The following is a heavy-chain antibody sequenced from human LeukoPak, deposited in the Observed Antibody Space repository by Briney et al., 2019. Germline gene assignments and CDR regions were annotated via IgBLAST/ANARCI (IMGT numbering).Heavy chain of an antibody. CDR2: ISSSSSYI. CDR3: ARDTSSWYLGGDYYFDY. D-gene: IGHD6-13*01. CDR1: GFTFSSCS. J-gene: IGHJ4*02. V-gene: IGHV3-21*01. Sequence: GGSLRLSCAASGFTFSSCSMNWVRQAPGKGLEWVSSISSSSSYIYYADSVKGRFTISRDNAKNSLYLQMNSLRAEDTAVYYRARDTSSWYLGGDYYFDYWGQGTLVTVSS.